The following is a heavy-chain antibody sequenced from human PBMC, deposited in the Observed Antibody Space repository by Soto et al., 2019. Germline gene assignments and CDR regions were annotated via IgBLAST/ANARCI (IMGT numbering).Heavy chain of an antibody. V-gene: IGHV1-69*01. Sequence: QVQLVQSGAEVKQPGSSVKVSCKASGGTFSLDTISWVRQAPGQGLEWMGGSANSAQKFQGRLKVTADESTSTVYLELSSLTSEDTAVYYCAREWPPDIAWFEPWGQGTLGSVSS. CDR2: SA. CDR1: GGTFSLDT. J-gene: IGHJ5*02. D-gene: IGHD2-15*01. CDR3: AREWPPDIAWFEP.